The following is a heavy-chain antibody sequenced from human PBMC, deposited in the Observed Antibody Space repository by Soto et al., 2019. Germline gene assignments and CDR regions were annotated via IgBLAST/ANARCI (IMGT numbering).Heavy chain of an antibody. CDR1: GFTVSSTY. CDR2: IYGGLTT. J-gene: IGHJ6*02. CDR3: ARDRIEAAGTPRFNYYYGMDV. D-gene: IGHD6-13*01. V-gene: IGHV3-53*01. Sequence: GGSLRLSCAASGFTVSSTYMTWVRQAPGKGLEWVSVIYGGLTTSYADSVKGRFTISRDNSKNTVFLQMNSLRGEDTAVYYCARDRIEAAGTPRFNYYYGMDVWGQGTTVTVS.